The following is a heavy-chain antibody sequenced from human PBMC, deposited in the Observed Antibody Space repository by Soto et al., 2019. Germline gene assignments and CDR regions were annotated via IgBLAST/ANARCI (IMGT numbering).Heavy chain of an antibody. CDR2: ISSSSSYI. D-gene: IGHD6-6*01. J-gene: IGHJ6*02. CDR1: GFTFSSYS. CDR3: ARTSKAARPHYYYYGMDV. Sequence: EVQLVESGGGLVKPGGSLRLSCAASGFTFSSYSMNWVRQAPGKGLEWVSSISSSSSYIYYADSVKGRFTISRDNAKNSLYLQMNSLRAEETAVYYCARTSKAARPHYYYYGMDVWGQGTKVTVSS. V-gene: IGHV3-21*01.